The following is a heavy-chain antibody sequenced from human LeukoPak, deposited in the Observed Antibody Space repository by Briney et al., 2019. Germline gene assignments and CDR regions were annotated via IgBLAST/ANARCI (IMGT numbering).Heavy chain of an antibody. CDR2: IYYSGST. CDR1: GGSISSYY. Sequence: SETLSLTCTVSGGSISSYYWSWIRQPPGKGLEWIGYIYYSGSTNYNPSLKSRVSISVDTSKNQFSLKLSSVTAADTAVYYCARSRGYSRFDYWGQGTLVTVSS. J-gene: IGHJ4*02. CDR3: ARSRGYSRFDY. V-gene: IGHV4-59*01. D-gene: IGHD5-18*01.